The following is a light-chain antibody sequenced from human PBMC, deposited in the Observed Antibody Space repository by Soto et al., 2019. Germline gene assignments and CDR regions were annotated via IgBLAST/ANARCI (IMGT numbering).Light chain of an antibody. J-gene: IGKJ1*01. CDR3: QQSDSMPWT. CDR1: QSISSW. V-gene: IGKV1-5*01. CDR2: DAS. Sequence: DIQMTQSPSTLSASVGDRVTITCRASQSISSWLAWYQQKPGKAPKLLIYDASSLESGVPSRFSGSGSGTEFTLTISSLQPEDSATYYCQQSDSMPWTFGQGTKVEIK.